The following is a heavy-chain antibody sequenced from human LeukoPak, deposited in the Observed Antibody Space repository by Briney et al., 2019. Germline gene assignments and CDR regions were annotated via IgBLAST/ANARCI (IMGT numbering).Heavy chain of an antibody. V-gene: IGHV3-30*03. Sequence: SCKATGGTFSSYGTHWVRQAPGKGLEWVAVISYDGSNKYYADSVKGRFTISRDNSKNTLYLQMNSLRAEDTAVYYCATMQLYYYDSSGYRCDYWGQGTLVTVSS. D-gene: IGHD3-22*01. CDR2: ISYDGSNK. CDR1: GGTFSSYG. J-gene: IGHJ4*02. CDR3: ATMQLYYYDSSGYRCDY.